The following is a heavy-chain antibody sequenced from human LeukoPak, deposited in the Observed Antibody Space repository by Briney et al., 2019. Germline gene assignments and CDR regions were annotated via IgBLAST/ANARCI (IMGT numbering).Heavy chain of an antibody. Sequence: GGSLRLSCAASGFTFSDYYMSWIRQAPGKGLEWVSYISSSGSTIYYADSVKGRFTISRDNAKNSLYLQMNSLRAEDTAVYYCARDTPWGPLLPFDYWGQGTLVTVSS. CDR1: GFTFSDYY. CDR2: ISSSGSTI. V-gene: IGHV3-11*04. CDR3: ARDTPWGPLLPFDY. D-gene: IGHD2-15*01. J-gene: IGHJ4*02.